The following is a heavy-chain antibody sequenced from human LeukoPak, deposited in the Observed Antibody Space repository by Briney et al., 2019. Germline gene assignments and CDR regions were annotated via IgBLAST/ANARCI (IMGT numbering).Heavy chain of an antibody. CDR2: IYYSGST. V-gene: IGHV4-59*01. CDR1: GGSISSYY. CDR3: ARGLYSSSWYDY. D-gene: IGHD6-13*01. Sequence: PSETLSLTCTVSGGSISSYYWSWIRQPPGKGLEWIAYIYYSGSTNYNPSLKSRVTISVDTSKNQFSLKLSSVTAADTAVYYCARGLYSSSWYDYWGQGTLVTVSS. J-gene: IGHJ4*02.